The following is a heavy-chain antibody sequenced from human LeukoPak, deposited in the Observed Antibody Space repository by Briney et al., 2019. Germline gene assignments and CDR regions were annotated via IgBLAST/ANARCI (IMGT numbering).Heavy chain of an antibody. V-gene: IGHV1-46*01. CDR2: INPSGGST. CDR1: GYTFTSYY. D-gene: IGHD6-13*01. CDR3: ARGEGSWYTQYCFDY. Sequence: ASVKVSCKASGYTFTSYYTHWVRQAPGQGLEWMGIINPSGGSTSYAQKFQGRVTMTRDMSTSTVYMELSSLRSEDTAVYYCARGEGSWYTQYCFDYWGQGTLVTVSS. J-gene: IGHJ4*02.